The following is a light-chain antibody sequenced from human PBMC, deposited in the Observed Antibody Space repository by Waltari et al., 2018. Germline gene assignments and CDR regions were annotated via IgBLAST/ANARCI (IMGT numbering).Light chain of an antibody. CDR1: QSVSSY. V-gene: IGKV3-11*01. J-gene: IGKJ4*01. Sequence: EIVLTQSPATLSLSPGERATLSCRASQSVSSYLAWYQQKPGKAPRLLIYDASNMATGIPARFRGSGSWTDFTLTISSLEPEDFAVYDCQQRSSWPLTFGGGTKVEIK. CDR2: DAS. CDR3: QQRSSWPLT.